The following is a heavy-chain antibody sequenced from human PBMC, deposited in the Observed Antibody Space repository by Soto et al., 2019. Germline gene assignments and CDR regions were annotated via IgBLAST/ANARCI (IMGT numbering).Heavy chain of an antibody. CDR2: IKQDGSEK. D-gene: IGHD1-1*01. Sequence: GGSLRLSCAASGFTFSNYWMSWVRQAPGKGLEWVANIKQDGSEKYYVDSVEGRFTISRDNAKNSLYLQMNSLRAEDTAVYYCARNLQNAFDIWGQGTMVTVSS. J-gene: IGHJ3*02. V-gene: IGHV3-7*01. CDR1: GFTFSNYW. CDR3: ARNLQNAFDI.